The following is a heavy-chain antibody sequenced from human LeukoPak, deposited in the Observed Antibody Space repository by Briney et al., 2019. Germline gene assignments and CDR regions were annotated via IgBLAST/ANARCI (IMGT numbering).Heavy chain of an antibody. CDR2: ISSSCSTI. CDR1: GFTFSSYE. D-gene: IGHD5-18*01. V-gene: IGHV3-48*03. Sequence: GGSLRLSCAASGFTFSSYEMNWVRQAPGKGLEWVSYISSSCSTIYYADSVKGRFTISRDNAKNSLYLQMNSLRAEDTAVYCCARRATSERGYSYGLDYWGQGTLVTVSS. CDR3: ARRATSERGYSYGLDY. J-gene: IGHJ4*02.